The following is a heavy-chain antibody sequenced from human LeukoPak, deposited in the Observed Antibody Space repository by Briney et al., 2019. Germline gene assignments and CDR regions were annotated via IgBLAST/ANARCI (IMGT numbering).Heavy chain of an antibody. V-gene: IGHV4-38-2*02. Sequence: SETLSLTCTVSGYSISSGYYWGWIRQPPGKGLEWIGSIYHSGSTYYNPSLKSRVTISVDTSKNQFSLKLSSVTAADTAVYYWARVRIGEAVDYWGQGTLVTVS. CDR2: IYHSGST. CDR1: GYSISSGYY. CDR3: ARVRIGEAVDY. J-gene: IGHJ4*02. D-gene: IGHD3-10*01.